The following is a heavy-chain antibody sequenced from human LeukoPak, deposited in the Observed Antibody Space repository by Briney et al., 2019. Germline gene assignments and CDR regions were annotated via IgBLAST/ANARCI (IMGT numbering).Heavy chain of an antibody. Sequence: ASVKVSRKASGYTFTGYYMHWVRQAPGQGLEWMGWINPNSGGTNYAQKFQGRVTMTRDTSISTAYMELSRLRSDDTAVYYCARALYSSRKFDPWGQGTLVTVSS. CDR1: GYTFTGYY. V-gene: IGHV1-2*02. CDR3: ARALYSSRKFDP. J-gene: IGHJ5*02. CDR2: INPNSGGT. D-gene: IGHD6-13*01.